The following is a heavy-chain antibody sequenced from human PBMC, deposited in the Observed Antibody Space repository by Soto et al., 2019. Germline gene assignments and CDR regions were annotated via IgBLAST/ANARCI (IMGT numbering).Heavy chain of an antibody. CDR2: ISAYNGNT. J-gene: IGHJ3*02. V-gene: IGHV1-18*01. CDR1: GGTFSSYT. Sequence: ASVKVSCKASGGTFSSYTISWVRQAPGQGLEWMGRISAYNGNTNYAQKLRGRVTMTTDTSTSTAYMELSSLRSDDTAVYYCARWSAHHLDAFDIWGQGTMVTVSS. CDR3: ARWSAHHLDAFDI.